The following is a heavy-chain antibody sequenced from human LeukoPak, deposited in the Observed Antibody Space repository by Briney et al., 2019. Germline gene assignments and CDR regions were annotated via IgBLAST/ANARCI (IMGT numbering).Heavy chain of an antibody. CDR1: GGSISSSTYY. Sequence: PSETLSLTCTVSGGSISSSTYYWGWIRQPPGKGLEWIGSIYYSGSTYNNPSLESRVTISVDTSKNQFSLKLSSVTAADTAVYYCATLGSAYSSGAVDYWGQGTLVTVSS. CDR3: ATLGSAYSSGAVDY. D-gene: IGHD6-19*01. V-gene: IGHV4-39*01. CDR2: IYYSGST. J-gene: IGHJ4*02.